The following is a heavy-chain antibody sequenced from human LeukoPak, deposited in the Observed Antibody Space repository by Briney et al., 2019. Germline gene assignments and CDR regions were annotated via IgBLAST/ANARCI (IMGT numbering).Heavy chain of an antibody. Sequence: GGSLRLSCATSGFTFSSYAMHWVRQAPGKGLEWVAVISYDGSNKYYADSVKGRFTISRDNSKNTLYLQMNSLRAEDTAVYYCAKDGRDIVVVPAAYFDYWGQGTLVTVSS. D-gene: IGHD2-2*01. CDR2: ISYDGSNK. CDR3: AKDGRDIVVVPAAYFDY. CDR1: GFTFSSYA. V-gene: IGHV3-30-3*01. J-gene: IGHJ4*02.